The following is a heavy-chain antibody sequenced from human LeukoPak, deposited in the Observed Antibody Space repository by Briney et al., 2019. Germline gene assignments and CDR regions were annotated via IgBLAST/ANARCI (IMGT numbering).Heavy chain of an antibody. CDR1: GYTFTSYY. Sequence: GASVKVSCKASGYTFTSYYMHWVRQAPGQGLEWMGIINPSGGSTSYAQKFQGRVTMTRDTSTSTVYMELSSLRSEDTAVYYCARDLGVRSSSWTFDYWGQGTLVTVSS. J-gene: IGHJ4*02. CDR2: INPSGGST. D-gene: IGHD6-13*01. CDR3: ARDLGVRSSSWTFDY. V-gene: IGHV1-46*01.